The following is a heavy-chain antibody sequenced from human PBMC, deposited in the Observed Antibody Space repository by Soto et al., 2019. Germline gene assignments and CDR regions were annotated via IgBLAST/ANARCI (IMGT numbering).Heavy chain of an antibody. CDR3: ARHLSIPPYSSSLGWAFDI. Sequence: KQSPTLSLTCAISGDSVSSNSAAWNWIRQSPSRGLEWLGRTYYRSKWYNDYAVSVKSRITINPDTSKNQFSLQLNSVTPEDTAVYYCARHLSIPPYSSSLGWAFDIWGQGTMVTVSS. CDR2: TYYRSKWYN. V-gene: IGHV6-1*01. D-gene: IGHD6-13*01. J-gene: IGHJ3*02. CDR1: GDSVSSNSAA.